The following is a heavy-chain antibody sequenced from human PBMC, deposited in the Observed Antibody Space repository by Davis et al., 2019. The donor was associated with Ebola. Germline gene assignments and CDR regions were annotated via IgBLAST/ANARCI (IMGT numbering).Heavy chain of an antibody. Sequence: ASVPVSCKASGYSFTGYYLHRVRQPPGQGLEWLGWIKPSSGGTTYPQKFQGRVTMTSDTSTGTVYMELLRLMSDDTAVDYCARDAVGDNILKLDYWGQGTLVTVAS. D-gene: IGHD4-17*01. CDR2: IKPSSGGT. J-gene: IGHJ4*02. V-gene: IGHV1-2*02. CDR3: ARDAVGDNILKLDY. CDR1: GYSFTGYY.